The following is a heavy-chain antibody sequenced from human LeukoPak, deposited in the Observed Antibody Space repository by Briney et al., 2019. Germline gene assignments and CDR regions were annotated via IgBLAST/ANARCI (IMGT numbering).Heavy chain of an antibody. CDR2: FDPEDGET. D-gene: IGHD5-18*01. J-gene: IGHJ4*02. Sequence: ASVKVSCKVSGYTLTELSMHWVRQAPGKGLEWRGGFDPEDGETIYAQKFQGRVTMTEDTSTDTAYMELSSLRSEDTAVFYCATGEWIQLWLGYWGQGTLVTVSS. CDR3: ATGEWIQLWLGY. V-gene: IGHV1-24*01. CDR1: GYTLTELS.